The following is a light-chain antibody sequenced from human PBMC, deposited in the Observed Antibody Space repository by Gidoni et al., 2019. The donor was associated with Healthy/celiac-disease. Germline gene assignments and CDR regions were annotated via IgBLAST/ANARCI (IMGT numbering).Light chain of an antibody. CDR3: QQYNNWPPFT. CDR1: HSVSSN. CDR2: GAS. Sequence: EIVMTQSPATLSVSPGERATLSCRASHSVSSNLAWYQQKPGQAPRRLIYGASTRATGIPARCSGSGSGKEVTLTISSLQSEEFAVYYCQQYNNWPPFTLGPGTKVDIK. J-gene: IGKJ3*01. V-gene: IGKV3-15*01.